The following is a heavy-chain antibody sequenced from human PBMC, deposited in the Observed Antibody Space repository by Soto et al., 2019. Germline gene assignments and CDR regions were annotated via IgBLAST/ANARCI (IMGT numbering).Heavy chain of an antibody. Sequence: EVQLLESGGGLVQPGESLRLSCAASGFTFSSYAMTWVRQAPGKGLEWVSSISGSGDYTYFADSVKGRFTISRDNSKDTLYLQMSSLRVEDTAIYYCAKDSRSQAQGWFDPWGQGTLVPVSS. D-gene: IGHD2-15*01. V-gene: IGHV3-23*01. J-gene: IGHJ5*02. CDR1: GFTFSSYA. CDR3: AKDSRSQAQGWFDP. CDR2: ISGSGDYT.